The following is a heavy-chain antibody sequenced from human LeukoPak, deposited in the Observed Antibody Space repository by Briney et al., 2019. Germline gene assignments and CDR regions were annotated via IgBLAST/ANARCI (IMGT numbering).Heavy chain of an antibody. CDR2: ISGSGGST. Sequence: GGSLRLSCAASGFTFSSYSMSWVRQAPGKGLEWVSAISGSGGSTYYADSVKGRFTISRDNSKNTLYLQMNSLRAEDTAVYYCTRGWAYGSGSYYNVGMDVWGKGTTVTVSS. CDR3: TRGWAYGSGSYYNVGMDV. J-gene: IGHJ6*04. CDR1: GFTFSSYS. V-gene: IGHV3-23*01. D-gene: IGHD3-10*01.